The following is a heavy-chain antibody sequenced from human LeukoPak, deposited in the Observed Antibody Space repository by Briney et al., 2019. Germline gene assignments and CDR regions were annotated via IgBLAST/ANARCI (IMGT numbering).Heavy chain of an antibody. CDR2: IYYSGST. CDR1: GGSISSYY. V-gene: IGHV4-59*08. D-gene: IGHD4-11*01. Sequence: SETLSLTCTGSGGSISSYYWSWIRQPPGKGLEWIGYIYYSGSTNYNPSLKSRVTISVDTSKNQFSLKLSSVTAADTAVYYCARHAFYSNYRNDAFDIWGQGTMVTVSS. J-gene: IGHJ3*02. CDR3: ARHAFYSNYRNDAFDI.